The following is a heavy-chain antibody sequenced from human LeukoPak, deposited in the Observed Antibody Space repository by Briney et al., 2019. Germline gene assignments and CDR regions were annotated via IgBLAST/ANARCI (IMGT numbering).Heavy chain of an antibody. V-gene: IGHV4-4*07. CDR1: GASIHSYS. CDR3: ARENLETGGDYYMDV. CDR2: LYSSGNT. J-gene: IGHJ6*03. D-gene: IGHD3-16*01. Sequence: SETLSLTCTVSGASIHSYSWSWVRLPAGKGLEWIGRLYSSGNTNYNPSLTSRVTMSLDTSKNQFSLKLSSVTAADTAVYYCARENLETGGDYYMDVWGKGTTVTISS.